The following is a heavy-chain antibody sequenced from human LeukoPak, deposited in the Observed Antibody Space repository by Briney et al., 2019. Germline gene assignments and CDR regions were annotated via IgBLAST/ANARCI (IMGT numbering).Heavy chain of an antibody. CDR2: IKQDGSEK. Sequence: PGGSLRLSCAASGFTFSSYLMSWVRQAPGKGLEWVANIKQDGSEKYYVDSVKGRFTISRDNAKNSLYLQMNSLRAEDTAVYYCARERANAFDIWGQGTMVTVSS. CDR1: GFTFSSYL. V-gene: IGHV3-7*01. CDR3: ARERANAFDI. D-gene: IGHD5-12*01. J-gene: IGHJ3*02.